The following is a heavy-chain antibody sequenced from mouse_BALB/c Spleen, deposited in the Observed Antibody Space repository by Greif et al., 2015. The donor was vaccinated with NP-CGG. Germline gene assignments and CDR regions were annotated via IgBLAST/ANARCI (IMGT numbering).Heavy chain of an antibody. CDR1: GFTFRSYG. Sequence: EVQLQQSGGDLVKPGGSLKLSCAASGFTFRSYGMSWVRQTPDKRLEWVATISSGGSYTYYPDSVKGRSTISRDNAKNTLYLQMSSLKSEDTAMYYCARHDGNYPFAYWGQGTLVTVSA. J-gene: IGHJ3*01. CDR3: ARHDGNYPFAY. V-gene: IGHV5-6*01. CDR2: ISSGGSYT. D-gene: IGHD2-1*01.